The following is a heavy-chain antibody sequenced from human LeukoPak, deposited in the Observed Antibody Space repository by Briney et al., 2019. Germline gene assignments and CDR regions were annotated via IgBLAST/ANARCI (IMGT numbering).Heavy chain of an antibody. CDR3: ARVRYSPSRNGIDW. V-gene: IGHV3-21*01. CDR2: ISSDSSYI. D-gene: IGHD5-12*01. CDR1: GFTFSDYA. J-gene: IGHJ4*02. Sequence: GGSLRLSCAASGFTFSDYAMSWVRQAPGKGLKWVSGISSDSSYIYYADSMRGRFTISRDNAKKSLFLQMNSLRVADTAVYYCARVRYSPSRNGIDWWGQGTLVTVSS.